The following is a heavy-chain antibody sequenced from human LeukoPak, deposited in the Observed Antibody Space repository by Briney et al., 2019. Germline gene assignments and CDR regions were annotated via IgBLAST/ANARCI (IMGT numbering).Heavy chain of an antibody. J-gene: IGHJ4*02. CDR3: ARYNSGWNDY. CDR2: ISSTSSLI. CDR1: GFTFSSYE. V-gene: IGHV3-21*01. Sequence: GGSLRLSCAASGFTFSSYEMNWVRQAPGKGLEWVSSISSTSSLIWSADSLKGRFTISRDNAKNSLYLQMDSLRAEDTAVYYCARYNSGWNDYWGQGTLVTVSS. D-gene: IGHD6-19*01.